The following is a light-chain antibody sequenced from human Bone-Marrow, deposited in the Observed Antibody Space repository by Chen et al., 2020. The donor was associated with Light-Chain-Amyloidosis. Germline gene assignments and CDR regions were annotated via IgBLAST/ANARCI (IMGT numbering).Light chain of an antibody. CDR2: RDT. CDR1: DLPTKY. V-gene: IGLV3-25*03. CDR3: QSADSSGTYEVI. Sequence: SYELTQPPSVSVSPGQTARLTCSGDDLPTKYAYWYQQQPGQAPVLVRHRDTERPSGISERFSGSSSGTTATWTISGVQAEDEADYHCQSADSSGTYEVIFGGGTKLTVL. J-gene: IGLJ2*01.